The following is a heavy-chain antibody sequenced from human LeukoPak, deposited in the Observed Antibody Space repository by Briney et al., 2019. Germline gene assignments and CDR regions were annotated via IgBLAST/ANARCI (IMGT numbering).Heavy chain of an antibody. Sequence: GRSLRLSCAASGFTFSSYGMHWVRQAPGKGLEWVAVISHDGSKKYYADSVKGRFTISRDNSKNTLYLQMNSLRVEDTAVYYCAKRYCDGGICCFDNWGQGTLVTVSS. J-gene: IGHJ5*02. CDR3: AKRYCDGGICCFDN. CDR2: ISHDGSKK. CDR1: GFTFSSYG. V-gene: IGHV3-30*18. D-gene: IGHD2-21*01.